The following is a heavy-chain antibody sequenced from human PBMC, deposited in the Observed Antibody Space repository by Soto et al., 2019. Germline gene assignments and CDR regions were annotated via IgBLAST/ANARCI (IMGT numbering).Heavy chain of an antibody. J-gene: IGHJ5*02. CDR2: IIPIFGTA. V-gene: IGHV1-69*01. D-gene: IGHD5-12*01. CDR1: GGTFSSYA. CDR3: ARARYSGYVVGNSFDP. Sequence: QVQLVQSGAEVKKPGSSVKVSCNASGGTFSSYAISWVRQAPGQGLEWMGGIIPIFGTANYAQKFQGRVTITADESTSTAYMELSSLRSEDTAVYYCARARYSGYVVGNSFDPWGQGTLVTVSS.